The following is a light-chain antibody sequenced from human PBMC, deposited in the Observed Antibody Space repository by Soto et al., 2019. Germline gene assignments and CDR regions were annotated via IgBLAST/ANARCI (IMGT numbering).Light chain of an antibody. CDR2: EFN. J-gene: IGLJ1*01. CDR3: SAYIASITSHV. CDR1: SSDVGSHKS. V-gene: IGLV2-18*02. Sequence: QSALTQPPSVSGSPGQSVTISCSGSSSDVGSHKSVSWYKQAPGTSPKLIIFEFNNRPSGVPDRFSESKSGNTASLTISGLRPEDEADYYCSAYIASITSHVFGTGTKVTVL.